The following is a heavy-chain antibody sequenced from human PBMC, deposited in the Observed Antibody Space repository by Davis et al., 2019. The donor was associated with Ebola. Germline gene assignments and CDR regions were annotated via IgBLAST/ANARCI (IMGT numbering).Heavy chain of an antibody. CDR1: GFTFIDYY. V-gene: IGHV3-23*01. CDR2: ISGSGGDP. J-gene: IGHJ6*02. CDR3: ARGSRNMDV. Sequence: GESLKISCAASGFTFIDYYMSWIRQAPGKGLEWVSRISGSGGDPHYADSVKGRFTISRDNSKNTLYLQMNSLRAEDTAVYYCARGSRNMDVWGQGTTVTVSS.